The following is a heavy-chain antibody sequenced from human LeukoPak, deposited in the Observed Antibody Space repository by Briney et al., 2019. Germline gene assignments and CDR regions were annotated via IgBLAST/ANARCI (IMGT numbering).Heavy chain of an antibody. Sequence: ASVKVSRKASGYTFTSYGISWVRQAPGQGLEWMGWISAYNGNTNYAQKLQGRVTMTTDTSTSTAYMELRSLRSDDTAVYYCARAPYYDSSVNWFDPWGQGTLVTVSS. CDR3: ARAPYYDSSVNWFDP. V-gene: IGHV1-18*01. D-gene: IGHD3-22*01. J-gene: IGHJ5*02. CDR2: ISAYNGNT. CDR1: GYTFTSYG.